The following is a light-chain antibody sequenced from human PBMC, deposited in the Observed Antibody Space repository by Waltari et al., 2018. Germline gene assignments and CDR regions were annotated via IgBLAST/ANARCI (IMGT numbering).Light chain of an antibody. V-gene: IGLV2-14*03. Sequence: QSALTQPASVSGSPGQSLTISCTGTSIDSNYVSWYQQHPGKAPQVMIYDVTDRPSGVSNRFSGSKSGNTASLTISGLQAEDEADYYCSSWTDSDALKLLFGGGTKLTVL. CDR2: DVT. J-gene: IGLJ2*01. CDR1: SIDSNY. CDR3: SSWTDSDALKLL.